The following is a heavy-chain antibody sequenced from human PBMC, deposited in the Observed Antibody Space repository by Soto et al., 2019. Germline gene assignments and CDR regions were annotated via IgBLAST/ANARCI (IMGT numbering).Heavy chain of an antibody. V-gene: IGHV4-34*01. J-gene: IGHJ4*02. CDR2: ISHSGST. D-gene: IGHD2-8*01. Sequence: SETLSLTCAVYSGSSSSYFWTWIRQPPEKGLEWIGEISHSGSTKYNPSLKSRVTISLDTSKNHFSLTLSSVTAADTAVYYCASASTYGHPGYWGQGTLVTVSS. CDR3: ASASTYGHPGY. CDR1: SGSSSSYF.